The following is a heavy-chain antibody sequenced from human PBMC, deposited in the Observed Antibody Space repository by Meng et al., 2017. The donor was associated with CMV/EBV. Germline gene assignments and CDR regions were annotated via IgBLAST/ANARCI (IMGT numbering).Heavy chain of an antibody. CDR1: GFTFSSYG. CDR2: IKQDGSEK. J-gene: IGHJ6*02. V-gene: IGHV3-7*01. D-gene: IGHD3-3*01. CDR3: ARDRDGETYYDFWSGYSHYGMDV. Sequence: GESLKISCAVSGFTFSSYGMHWVRQAPGKGLEWVANIKQDGSEKYYVDSVKGRFTISRDNAKNSLYLQMNSLRAEDTAVYYCARDRDGETYYDFWSGYSHYGMDVWGQGTTVTVSS.